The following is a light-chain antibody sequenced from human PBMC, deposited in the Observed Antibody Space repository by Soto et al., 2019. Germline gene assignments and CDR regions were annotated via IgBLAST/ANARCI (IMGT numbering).Light chain of an antibody. CDR1: QSVSSSF. J-gene: IGKJ1*01. CDR2: GTS. V-gene: IGKV3-20*01. Sequence: EIVLTQSPGTLSLSPGERATLSCRASQSVSSSFVAWFQQKPGQAPRLLIYGTSSRATGIPDRFSGSGSGTDFTLTINRLDPEDFAMYFCQQYGSSPWTFGQGTKADIK. CDR3: QQYGSSPWT.